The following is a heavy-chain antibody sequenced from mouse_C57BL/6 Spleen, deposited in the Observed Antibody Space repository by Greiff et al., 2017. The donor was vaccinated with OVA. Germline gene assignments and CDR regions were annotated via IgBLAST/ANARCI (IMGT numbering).Heavy chain of an antibody. Sequence: VQVVESGAELARPGASVKMSCKASGYTFTSYTMHWVKQRPGQGLEWIGYINPSSGYTKYNQKFKDKATLTADKSSSTAYMQLSSLTSEDSAVYYCARRGSYDYVFAYWGQGTLVTVSA. CDR2: INPSSGYT. J-gene: IGHJ3*01. V-gene: IGHV1-4*01. CDR1: GYTFTSYT. D-gene: IGHD2-4*01. CDR3: ARRGSYDYVFAY.